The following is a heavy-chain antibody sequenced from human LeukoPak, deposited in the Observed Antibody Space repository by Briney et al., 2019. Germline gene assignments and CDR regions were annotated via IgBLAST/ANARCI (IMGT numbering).Heavy chain of an antibody. J-gene: IGHJ6*03. D-gene: IGHD3-10*01. V-gene: IGHV6-1*01. CDR2: TYYRSKWYN. CDR1: GDSVSSNSAA. Sequence: SQTLSLTCAISGDSVSSNSAAWNWIRQSPSRGLEWLGRTYYRSKWYNDYAVSVKSRITINPDTSKNQFSLQLNSVTAADTAVYYCARGIKGYYGSGSYPYYYYYYMDVWGKGTTVTISS. CDR3: ARGIKGYYGSGSYPYYYYYYMDV.